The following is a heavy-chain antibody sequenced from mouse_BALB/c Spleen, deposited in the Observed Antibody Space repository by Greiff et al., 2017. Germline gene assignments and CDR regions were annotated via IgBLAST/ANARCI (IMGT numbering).Heavy chain of an antibody. V-gene: IGHV1-67*01. CDR2: ISTYYGNT. Sequence: QVQLQQSGPELVRPGVSVKISCKGSGYTFTDYAMHWVKQSHAKSLEWIGVISTYYGNTNYNQKFKGKATMTVDKSSSTAYMELARLTSEDSAIYYCATLRAYYAMDYWGQGTSVTVSS. J-gene: IGHJ4*01. CDR1: GYTFTDYA. D-gene: IGHD2-12*01. CDR3: ATLRAYYAMDY.